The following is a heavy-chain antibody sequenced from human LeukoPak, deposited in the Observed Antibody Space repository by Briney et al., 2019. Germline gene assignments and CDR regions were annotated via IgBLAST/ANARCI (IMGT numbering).Heavy chain of an antibody. CDR1: GFTFSTYW. Sequence: GGSLRLSCAASGFTFSTYWMTWVRQAPGRGLDWVANIKQGGSEKYYVDSVKGRFTISRDDAKSSLYLQMNSLRAEDTAVYYCARIYCSSISCHFDYWGQGTLVTVSS. J-gene: IGHJ4*02. CDR2: IKQGGSEK. CDR3: ARIYCSSISCHFDY. V-gene: IGHV3-7*01. D-gene: IGHD2-2*01.